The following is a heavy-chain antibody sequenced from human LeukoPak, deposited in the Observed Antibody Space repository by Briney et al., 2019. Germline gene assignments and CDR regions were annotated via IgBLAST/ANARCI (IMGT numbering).Heavy chain of an antibody. Sequence: SQTLSLTCTVSGDSISSGDYYWSWIRPPAGEGLEWIGRISSSGSTNYNPSLKSRVTIPVDTSKNQFSLKLSSVTAADTAVYFCARGPYSFDSSGAFDIWGQGTMVTVSS. CDR1: GDSISSGDYY. V-gene: IGHV4-61*02. CDR2: ISSSGST. CDR3: ARGPYSFDSSGAFDI. J-gene: IGHJ3*02. D-gene: IGHD3-22*01.